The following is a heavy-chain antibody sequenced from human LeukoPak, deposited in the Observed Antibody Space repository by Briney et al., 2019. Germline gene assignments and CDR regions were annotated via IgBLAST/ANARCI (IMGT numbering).Heavy chain of an antibody. J-gene: IGHJ4*02. Sequence: GGSLRLSCAASGFTFSDYYMSWIRQAPGKGLEWVSYISSSGSTIYYADSVKGRFTISRDNAKNSLYLQMNGLRAEDTAVYYCARYRITMVQGVTVFDYWGQGTLVTVSS. V-gene: IGHV3-11*01. CDR1: GFTFSDYY. D-gene: IGHD3-10*01. CDR2: ISSSGSTI. CDR3: ARYRITMVQGVTVFDY.